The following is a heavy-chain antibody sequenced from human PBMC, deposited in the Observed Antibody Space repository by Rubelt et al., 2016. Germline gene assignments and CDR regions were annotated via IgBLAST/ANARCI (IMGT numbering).Heavy chain of an antibody. CDR2: VSAYTGNT. CDR1: GYTFTSYG. CDR3: ARRDGYNWDDAFDI. V-gene: IGHV1-18*01. D-gene: IGHD5-24*01. J-gene: IGHJ3*02. Sequence: QVQLVQSGAEVKKPGASVKVSCKASGYTFTSYGISWVRQAPGPGVEWRGGVSAYTGNTNYAQKLQGRVTMTTDTSTSTAYMELRSLRSDDTAVYYCARRDGYNWDDAFDIWGQGTMVTVSS.